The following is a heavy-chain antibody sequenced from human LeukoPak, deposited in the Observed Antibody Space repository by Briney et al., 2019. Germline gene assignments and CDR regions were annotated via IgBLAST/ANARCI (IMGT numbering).Heavy chain of an antibody. V-gene: IGHV4-59*08. CDR1: GGSISSYY. D-gene: IGHD3-22*01. J-gene: IGHJ4*02. CDR2: IYHSGST. CDR3: ARTITMIEGSLYYFDY. Sequence: SETLSLTCTVSGGSISSYYWSWIRQPPGKGLEWIGSIYHSGSTYYNPSLKSRVTISVDTSKNQFSLKLSSVTAADTAVYYCARTITMIEGSLYYFDYWGQGTLVTVSS.